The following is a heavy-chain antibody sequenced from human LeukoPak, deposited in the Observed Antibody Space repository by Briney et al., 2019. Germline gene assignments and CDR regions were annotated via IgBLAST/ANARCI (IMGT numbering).Heavy chain of an antibody. CDR3: ARVQGVRYFDWLVDYYYYMDV. CDR2: IYYSGST. D-gene: IGHD3-9*01. Sequence: SETLSLTCTVSGGSISSYYWSWIRQPPGKGLEWIGYIYYSGSTNYNPFLKSRVTISVDTSKNQFSLKLSSVTAADTAVYYCARVQGVRYFDWLVDYYYYMDVWGKGTTVTVSS. J-gene: IGHJ6*03. CDR1: GGSISSYY. V-gene: IGHV4-59*01.